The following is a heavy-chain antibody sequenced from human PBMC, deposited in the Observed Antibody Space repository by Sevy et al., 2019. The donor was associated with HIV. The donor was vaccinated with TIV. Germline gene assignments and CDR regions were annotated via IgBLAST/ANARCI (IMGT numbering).Heavy chain of an antibody. J-gene: IGHJ5*02. V-gene: IGHV4-61*01. CDR1: GGSLNSGSYY. CDR3: ALLAYGDYVDYFDP. D-gene: IGHD4-17*01. CDR2: ISYSGSS. Sequence: SETLSLTCTVSGGSLNSGSYYWSWIRQPPGKGLEWIGYISYSGSSNYNYSLKSRVTISVHTSNNQFSLKLSSVTAADTAMYYCALLAYGDYVDYFDPWGQGTLVTVSS.